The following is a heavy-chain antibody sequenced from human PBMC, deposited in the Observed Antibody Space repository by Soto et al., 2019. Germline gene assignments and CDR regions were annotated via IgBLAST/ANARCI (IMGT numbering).Heavy chain of an antibody. D-gene: IGHD1-1*01. J-gene: IGHJ4*02. V-gene: IGHV4-39*01. CDR1: GGSINNNYYY. Sequence: SETLSLTCSVSGGSINNNYYYWGCVRQPPGKGLEWIGSVSFSGTTYYSPSLKGRVTTSIDTSKNQFSLKLNSVTAADTAVYYCASQKLDVPEYFDYWGQGILVTVSS. CDR2: VSFSGTT. CDR3: ASQKLDVPEYFDY.